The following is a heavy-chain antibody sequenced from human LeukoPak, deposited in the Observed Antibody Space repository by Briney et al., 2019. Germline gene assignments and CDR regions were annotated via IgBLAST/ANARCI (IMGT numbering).Heavy chain of an antibody. Sequence: SETLSLTCTVSGGYISSSSYYWGWIRQPPGKGLEWIGNVYYSGRTYYNPSLKSRVSISVDTSKNQFSLKLSSVTATDTAVYYCARGFSMIVVVIHAWYFDLGGRGPLVTVSS. D-gene: IGHD3-22*01. V-gene: IGHV4-39*01. CDR2: VYYSGRT. J-gene: IGHJ2*01. CDR3: ARGFSMIVVVIHAWYFDL. CDR1: GGYISSSSYY.